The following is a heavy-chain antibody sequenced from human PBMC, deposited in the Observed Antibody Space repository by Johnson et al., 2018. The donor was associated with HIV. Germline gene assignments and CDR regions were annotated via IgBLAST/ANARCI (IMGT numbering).Heavy chain of an antibody. D-gene: IGHD3-16*01. J-gene: IGHJ3*01. CDR1: GFTFSYYS. V-gene: IGHV3-30-3*01. CDR3: ARAVGVWGDQLGIDV. CDR2: ISHDGSNK. Sequence: QVQLVESGGCVVQPGRSLRLSCAASGFTFSYYSMHWVRQAPGKGLEWVAVISHDGSNKYYADSVRGRFSISRDKSKDTLYLQMSSLRAEDKAVYYCARAVGVWGDQLGIDVWGQGTMVTVSS.